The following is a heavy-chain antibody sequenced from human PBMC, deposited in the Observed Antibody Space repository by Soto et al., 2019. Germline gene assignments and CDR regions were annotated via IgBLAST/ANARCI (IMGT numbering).Heavy chain of an antibody. D-gene: IGHD2-8*01. CDR2: ISYGGSNK. Sequence: PGGSLRLSCEASGFTFNTYAMHWVRQAPGKGLEWVAVISYGGSNKYYGDSVKGRLTISRDNSKNTLYLQMNSLRAEDTAVYYCARTYQPPLTVYDTQYYYYGMDAWGQGTTVTVSS. J-gene: IGHJ6*02. CDR1: GFTFNTYA. V-gene: IGHV3-30-3*01. CDR3: ARTYQPPLTVYDTQYYYYGMDA.